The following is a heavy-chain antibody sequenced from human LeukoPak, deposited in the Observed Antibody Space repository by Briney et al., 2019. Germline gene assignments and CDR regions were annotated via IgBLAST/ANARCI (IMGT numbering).Heavy chain of an antibody. V-gene: IGHV3-23*01. CDR1: GFTFSSYA. CDR2: ISGSGGST. Sequence: GSLRLSCAASGFTFSSYAMSWVRQAPGKGLEWVSAISGSGGSTYYADSVRGRFTISRDNSKNTLYLQMNSLRAEDTAVYYCAKDFIVVVKTSDAFDIWGQGTMVTVSS. CDR3: AKDFIVVVKTSDAFDI. J-gene: IGHJ3*02. D-gene: IGHD2-21*01.